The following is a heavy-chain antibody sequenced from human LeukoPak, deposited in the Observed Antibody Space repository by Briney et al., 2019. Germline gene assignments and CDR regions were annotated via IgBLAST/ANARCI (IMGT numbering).Heavy chain of an antibody. J-gene: IGHJ4*02. CDR3: ARLDYDSSGLIDY. Sequence: PSETLSLTCTVSGGSISSRSYYWGWLRQPPGRGPEWIGSISYSGSTYYNPSLKSRVTISVDTSKNQFSLTLSSVTAADTAVYNCARLDYDSSGLIDYWGQGTLVTVSS. V-gene: IGHV4-39*01. CDR1: GGSISSRSYY. CDR2: ISYSGST. D-gene: IGHD3-22*01.